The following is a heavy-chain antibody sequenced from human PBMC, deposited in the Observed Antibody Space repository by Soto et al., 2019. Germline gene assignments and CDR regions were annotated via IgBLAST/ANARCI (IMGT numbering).Heavy chain of an antibody. V-gene: IGHV6-1*01. Sequence: SQTLSLTCAISGDSVSSNSAAWNWIRQSPSRGLEWLGRTYYRSKWYNDYAVSVKSRITINPDTSKNQFYLQLNSVTPEDTAVYYCARDRCFLLSSSWNYYCGIDVWGQGTTVTVSS. CDR2: TYYRSKWYN. J-gene: IGHJ6*02. CDR3: ARDRCFLLSSSWNYYCGIDV. D-gene: IGHD6-13*01. CDR1: GDSVSSNSAA.